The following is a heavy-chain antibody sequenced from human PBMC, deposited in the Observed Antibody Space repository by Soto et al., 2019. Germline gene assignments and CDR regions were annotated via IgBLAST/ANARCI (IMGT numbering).Heavy chain of an antibody. J-gene: IGHJ4*02. CDR1: GYTFTSYD. Sequence: ASVKVSCKASGYTFTSYDINLVRQATGQGLEWMGWMNPNSGNTGYAQKFQGRVTMTRNTSISTAYMELSSLRSEDTAVYYCARGPASAGKLLWFGEYSAYWGQGTLVTVSS. V-gene: IGHV1-8*01. D-gene: IGHD3-10*01. CDR3: ARGPASAGKLLWFGEYSAY. CDR2: MNPNSGNT.